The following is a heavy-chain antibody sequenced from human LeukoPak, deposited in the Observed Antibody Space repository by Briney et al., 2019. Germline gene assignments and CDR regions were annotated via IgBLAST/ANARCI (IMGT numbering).Heavy chain of an antibody. CDR2: ISVSGST. CDR1: GFTFSTYA. Sequence: GGSLRLSCAASGFTFSTYAMSWVRQAPGKGLEWLSAISVSGSTYYADSVKGRFTISRDNSKNTLYLQMNSLRAEDTAVYYCAKDRGSGYHYFDYWGQGTLVTVSS. D-gene: IGHD3-22*01. V-gene: IGHV3-23*01. J-gene: IGHJ4*02. CDR3: AKDRGSGYHYFDY.